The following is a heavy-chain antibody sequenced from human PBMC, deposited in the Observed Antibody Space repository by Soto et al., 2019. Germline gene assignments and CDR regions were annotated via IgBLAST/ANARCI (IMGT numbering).Heavy chain of an antibody. V-gene: IGHV1-18*01. J-gene: IGHJ4*02. CDR3: PREPNYFDY. CDR2: ISAYNGNK. Sequence: ASVKVSSKASGYTFTSYGISCVRQAPGQGLEWMGWISAYNGNKKYAQKLQGRVTMTTDTSTSTAYMELRSLRSDDTAVYYCPREPNYFDYWGQGTLVTVSS. CDR1: GYTFTSYG.